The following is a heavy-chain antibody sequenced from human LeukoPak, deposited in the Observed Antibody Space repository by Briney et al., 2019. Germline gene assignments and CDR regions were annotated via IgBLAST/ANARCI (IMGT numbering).Heavy chain of an antibody. Sequence: TGGSLRLSCAASGFTFSSYSMNWVRQAPGKGLEWVSSISSSSSYIYYADSVKGRFTISRDNAKNSLYLQMNSLRAEDTAVYYCARGKVAAAGNDWGQGTLVTVSS. CDR2: ISSSSSYI. V-gene: IGHV3-21*01. CDR1: GFTFSSYS. CDR3: ARGKVAAAGND. D-gene: IGHD6-13*01. J-gene: IGHJ4*02.